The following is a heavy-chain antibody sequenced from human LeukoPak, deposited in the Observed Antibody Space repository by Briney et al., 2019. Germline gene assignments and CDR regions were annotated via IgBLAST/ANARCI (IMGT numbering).Heavy chain of an antibody. CDR1: GYTFINYW. J-gene: IGHJ5*02. Sequence: GESLKISCKGSGYTFINYWIAWVRQMPGKGLEWMGIFYPGDSDTRYSPSFQGQVTISADKSISTAYLQWSSLKASDTAMYYCARQLQYENWFDPWGQGTLVTVSS. V-gene: IGHV5-51*01. D-gene: IGHD4-11*01. CDR2: FYPGDSDT. CDR3: ARQLQYENWFDP.